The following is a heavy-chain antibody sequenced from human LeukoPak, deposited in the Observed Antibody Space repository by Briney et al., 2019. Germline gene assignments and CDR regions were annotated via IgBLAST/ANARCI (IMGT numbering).Heavy chain of an antibody. J-gene: IGHJ4*02. V-gene: IGHV1-2*02. Sequence: ASVKVSCKASGYTFSGYYMHWVRQAPGQGLEWMGWINPNRGGTNYAQKFQGRVTMTRDTSISTAYMELSSLRSDDTAVYYCARASYYYDSSGYPGYYFDYWGQGTLVTVSS. CDR2: INPNRGGT. CDR3: ARASYYYDSSGYPGYYFDY. D-gene: IGHD3-22*01. CDR1: GYTFSGYY.